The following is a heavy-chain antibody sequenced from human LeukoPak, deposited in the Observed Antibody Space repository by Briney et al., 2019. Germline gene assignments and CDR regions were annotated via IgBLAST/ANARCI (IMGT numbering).Heavy chain of an antibody. J-gene: IGHJ5*02. D-gene: IGHD6-19*01. CDR3: ARVGGYSSGWYRSYNWFDP. CDR2: IKQDGSEK. V-gene: IGHV3-7*01. Sequence: GGSLRLSFAASGFTFSSYWMSWVRQAPGKGLEWVAHIKQDGSEKYYVDSVKGRFTISRDNAKNSLYLQMNSLRAEDTAVYYCARVGGYSSGWYRSYNWFDPWGQGTLVTVSS. CDR1: GFTFSSYW.